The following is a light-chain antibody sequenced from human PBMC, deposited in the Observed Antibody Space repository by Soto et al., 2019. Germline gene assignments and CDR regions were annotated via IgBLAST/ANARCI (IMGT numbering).Light chain of an antibody. CDR3: QQYNSYSRT. J-gene: IGKJ1*01. CDR2: VAP. V-gene: IGKV1-17*01. Sequence: DIQMTQSPSTLSASVGDRVTITCRASRYIRTALSWYQHRPGQAPKVLICVAPSLQSGVPSRFSGSGYGTDFTLTISSLQPEDFATYYCQQYNSYSRTLGQGTKVDIK. CDR1: RYIRTA.